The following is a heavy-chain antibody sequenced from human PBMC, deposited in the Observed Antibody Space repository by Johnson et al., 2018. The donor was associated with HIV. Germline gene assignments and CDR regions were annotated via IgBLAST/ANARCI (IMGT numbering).Heavy chain of an antibody. CDR2: IQQDGSEK. CDR1: GFTFSSYA. V-gene: IGHV3-7*03. Sequence: VQLVESGGGVVQPGRSLRLSCAASGFTFSSYAMHWVRQAPGKGLEWVANIQQDGSEKYYVDSVKGRFTISRDNSKNTLYLQMNSLKIEDTAVYYCTTDPDSSSWYRDAFDIWGQGTMVTVSS. J-gene: IGHJ3*02. CDR3: TTDPDSSSWYRDAFDI. D-gene: IGHD6-13*01.